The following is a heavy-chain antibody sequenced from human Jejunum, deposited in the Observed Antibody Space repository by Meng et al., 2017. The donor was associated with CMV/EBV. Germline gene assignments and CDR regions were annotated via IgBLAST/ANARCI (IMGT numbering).Heavy chain of an antibody. D-gene: IGHD6-19*01. CDR2: INPNTGNP. J-gene: IGHJ4*02. CDR1: VYTLTSYA. CDR3: ARGNGWRFDY. Sequence: SDLKEAGPSVTCDCKASVYTLTSYAMNWVRQAPGQGLEWMGWINPNTGNPTYAQGFTGRFVFSLATSVSTAYLQIDSLKADDTAVYYCARGNGWRFDYWGQGTLVTVSS. V-gene: IGHV7-4-1*01.